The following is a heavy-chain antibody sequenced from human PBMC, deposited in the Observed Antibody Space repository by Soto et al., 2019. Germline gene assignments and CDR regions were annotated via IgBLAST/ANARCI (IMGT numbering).Heavy chain of an antibody. D-gene: IGHD5-12*01. CDR1: GGTFSSYT. V-gene: IGHV1-69*02. J-gene: IGHJ4*02. CDR3: AGHPIGYSGYDSDY. Sequence: SVKVSCKASGGTFSSYTISWVRQAPGQGLEWMGRVIPILGIANYAQKFQGRVTITADKSTSTAYMELSSLRSEDTAVFYCAGHPIGYSGYDSDYWGQGTLVTVSS. CDR2: VIPILGIA.